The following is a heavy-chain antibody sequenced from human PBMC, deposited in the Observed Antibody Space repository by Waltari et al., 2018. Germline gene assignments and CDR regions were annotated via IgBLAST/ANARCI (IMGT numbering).Heavy chain of an antibody. CDR3: ARAQTVTDAFDI. D-gene: IGHD4-17*01. Sequence: QLQLQESGPGLVKPSETLSLTCTVSGGSISSSSYYWGWIRQPPGKGLEWIGSIYYSGSTYYNPSLKSRVTISVDTSKNQFFLKLSSVTAADTAVYYCARAQTVTDAFDIWGQGTMVTVSS. CDR2: IYYSGST. V-gene: IGHV4-39*07. CDR1: GGSISSSSYY. J-gene: IGHJ3*02.